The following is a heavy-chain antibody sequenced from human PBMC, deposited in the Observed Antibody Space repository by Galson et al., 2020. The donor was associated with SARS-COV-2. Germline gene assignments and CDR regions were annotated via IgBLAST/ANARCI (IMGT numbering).Heavy chain of an antibody. Sequence: ESGPTLVKPTQTLTLTCTFSGFSLTNGGVCVNWIRQPPGKALEWLARTDWDGDKYYSTSLKTRLTISKDTSKNQVVLTMTDMDPVDTATYYCARIDSSGCRGNYWGQGTPVTFSS. CDR1: GFSLTNGGVC. D-gene: IGHD6-19*01. V-gene: IGHV2-70*11. CDR3: ARIDSSGCRGNY. J-gene: IGHJ4*02. CDR2: TDWDGDK.